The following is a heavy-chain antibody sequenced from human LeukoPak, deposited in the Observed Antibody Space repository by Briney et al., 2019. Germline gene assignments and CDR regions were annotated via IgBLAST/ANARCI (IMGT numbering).Heavy chain of an antibody. J-gene: IGHJ5*02. CDR3: ARAANRLTGPILLESNWFDP. CDR2: IYHSGST. Sequence: SETLSLTCAVSGYSISSGYYWGWIRQPPGKGLEWIGSIYHSGSTYYNPSLKSRVTISVDTSKNQSSLKLSSVTAADTAVYYCARAANRLTGPILLESNWFDPWGQGTLVTVSS. D-gene: IGHD3-9*01. CDR1: GYSISSGYY. V-gene: IGHV4-38-2*01.